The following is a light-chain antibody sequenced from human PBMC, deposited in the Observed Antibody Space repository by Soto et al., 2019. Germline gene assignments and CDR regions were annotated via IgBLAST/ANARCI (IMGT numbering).Light chain of an antibody. CDR3: QSYDSRRNWV. CDR2: GNS. V-gene: IGLV1-40*01. Sequence: QSVLTQPPSVSGAPGQRVTISCTGSSSNIGAGYDVDWYQQLPGTAPKLLIYGNSNRPSGVPDRFSGSKSGTSASLAITGLQAEDEADYYCQSYDSRRNWVFGGGTKLTVL. J-gene: IGLJ3*02. CDR1: SSNIGAGYD.